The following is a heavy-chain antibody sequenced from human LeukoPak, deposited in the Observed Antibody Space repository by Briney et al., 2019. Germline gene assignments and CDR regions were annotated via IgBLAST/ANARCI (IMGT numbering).Heavy chain of an antibody. CDR3: ATAGYCSSTSCYRERYYYGMDV. CDR1: GYTLTELS. V-gene: IGHV1-24*01. D-gene: IGHD2-2*01. J-gene: IGHJ6*02. Sequence: GASVKVSCKVSGYTLTELSMHWVRQAPGTALEWMGGFYPEDGETIYAQKFQGRVTMTEDTSTDTAYMELSSLRSEDTAVYYCATAGYCSSTSCYRERYYYGMDVWGQGTTVTVSS. CDR2: FYPEDGET.